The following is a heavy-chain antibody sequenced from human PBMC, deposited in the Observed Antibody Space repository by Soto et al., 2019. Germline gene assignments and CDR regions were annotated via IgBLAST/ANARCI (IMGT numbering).Heavy chain of an antibody. Sequence: QVQLVQSGAEVKKPGASVRVSCKASGYTLTHYYIHWVRQAPGQGLEWMGIINHNGGITTYAQKLLAGSSMTRDTSTSRVYMELSSLRSEDSAVYCFATSVNSAMAFDYWGQGSLVTVSS. CDR2: INHNGGIT. J-gene: IGHJ4*02. V-gene: IGHV1-46*01. CDR1: GYTLTHYY. CDR3: ATSVNSAMAFDY. D-gene: IGHD5-18*01.